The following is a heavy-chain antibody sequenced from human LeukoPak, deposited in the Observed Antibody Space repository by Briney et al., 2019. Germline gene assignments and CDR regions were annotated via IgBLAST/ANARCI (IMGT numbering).Heavy chain of an antibody. V-gene: IGHV4-39*01. CDR3: ARPHSGGNFLGYDY. D-gene: IGHD4-23*01. CDR1: GGSISSRSYY. J-gene: IGHJ4*02. CDR2: IYYSGST. Sequence: SETLSLTCTVSGGSISSRSYYWGWIRQPPGKGLEWIGSIYYSGSTYCNPSLKSRVTISVDTSKIQFSLKLSSVTAADTAVYYCARPHSGGNFLGYDYWGQGTLVTVSS.